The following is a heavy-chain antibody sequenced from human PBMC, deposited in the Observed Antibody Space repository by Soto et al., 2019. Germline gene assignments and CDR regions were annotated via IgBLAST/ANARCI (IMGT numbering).Heavy chain of an antibody. CDR3: ARDLWVEPELYYYGMDV. CDR1: GDSISSADYY. J-gene: IGHJ6*02. D-gene: IGHD1-1*01. CDR2: IFYSGTT. Sequence: LSLTCTVSGDSISSADYYWSWIRQTPGKGLEWIGHIFYSGTTYYSPSLKSRLTISVDTSKNHFSLRLTSVTAADTAVYYCARDLWVEPELYYYGMDVWGQGTTVTVSS. V-gene: IGHV4-30-4*01.